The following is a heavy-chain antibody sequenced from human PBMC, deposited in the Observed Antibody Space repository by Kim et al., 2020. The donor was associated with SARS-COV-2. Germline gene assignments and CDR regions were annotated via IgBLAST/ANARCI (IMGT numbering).Heavy chain of an antibody. CDR1: GFRFYEYA. D-gene: IGHD6-19*01. CDR2: SNWNSVST. J-gene: IGHJ4*02. V-gene: IGHV3-9*01. CDR3: AKDAGSSGWYLDY. Sequence: GGSLRLSFSSSGFRFYEYAMHWVRQAPVKFLDLVSSSNWNSVSTGSADSWKCRFTISRDNAKTSLYLQMNSLRAEDTAFYYCAKDAGSSGWYLDYWGQGTLVTVSS.